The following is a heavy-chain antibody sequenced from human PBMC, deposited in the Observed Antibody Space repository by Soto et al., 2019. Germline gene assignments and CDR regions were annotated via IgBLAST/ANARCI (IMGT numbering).Heavy chain of an antibody. D-gene: IGHD2-21*02. Sequence: SVKVSCKASGGTFSSYAISWVRQAPGQGLEWMGGIIPIFGTANYAQKFQGRVTITADKSTSTAYMELSSLRSEDTAVYYCAICGGDCYSPVYYFDYWGQGTLVTVSS. CDR3: AICGGDCYSPVYYFDY. CDR1: GGTFSSYA. J-gene: IGHJ4*02. V-gene: IGHV1-69*06. CDR2: IIPIFGTA.